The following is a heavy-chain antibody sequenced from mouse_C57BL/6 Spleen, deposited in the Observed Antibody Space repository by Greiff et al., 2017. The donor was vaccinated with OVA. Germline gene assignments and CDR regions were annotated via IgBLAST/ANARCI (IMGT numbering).Heavy chain of an antibody. CDR1: GYTFTEYS. Sequence: QVHVKQSGAELVKPGASVKLSCKASGYTFTEYSIHWVKQRPGQGLEWIGWFYPGSGSIKYNEKFKDKATLTADKSSSTVYMELSRLTSEDSSVYFCARHEKSKVTSYWYFGVWGTGTTVTVSS. CDR2: FYPGSGSI. V-gene: IGHV1-62-2*01. CDR3: ARHEKSKVTSYWYFGV. D-gene: IGHD1-3*01. J-gene: IGHJ1*03.